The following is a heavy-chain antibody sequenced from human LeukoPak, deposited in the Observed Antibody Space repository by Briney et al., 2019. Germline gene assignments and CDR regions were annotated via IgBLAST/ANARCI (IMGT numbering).Heavy chain of an antibody. CDR2: INHSGST. Sequence: SETLSLTCAVYGGSFSGYYWSWIRQPPGKGLEWIGEINHSGSTNYNPSLKSRVTISVDTSKSQFSLKLSSVTAADTAVYYCASRYCSGGSCYRHLFDYWGQGTLVTVSS. V-gene: IGHV4-34*01. CDR1: GGSFSGYY. J-gene: IGHJ4*02. CDR3: ASRYCSGGSCYRHLFDY. D-gene: IGHD2-15*01.